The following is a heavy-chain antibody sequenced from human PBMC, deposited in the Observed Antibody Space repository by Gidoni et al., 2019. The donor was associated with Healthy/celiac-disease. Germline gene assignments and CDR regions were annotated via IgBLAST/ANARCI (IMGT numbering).Heavy chain of an antibody. J-gene: IGHJ6*02. D-gene: IGHD2-2*01. CDR1: GGSISSYY. Sequence: QVQLQESGPGLVQPSETLSLTCTVPGGSISSYYWSWIRQPPGKGLEWIGYIYYSGSTNYNPSLKSRVTISVDTSKNQFSLKLSSVTAADTAVYYCARDIVVVPAGYYYGMDVWGQGTTVTVSS. CDR3: ARDIVVVPAGYYYGMDV. CDR2: IYYSGST. V-gene: IGHV4-59*01.